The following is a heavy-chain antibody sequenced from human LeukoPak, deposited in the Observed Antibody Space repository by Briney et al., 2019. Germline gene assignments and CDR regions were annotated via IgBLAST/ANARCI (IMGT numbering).Heavy chain of an antibody. CDR2: KSYDGSNK. D-gene: IGHD6-19*01. J-gene: IGHJ4*02. CDR1: GFTFSSYG. V-gene: IGHV3-30*18. CDR3: AKDLEGYSSGQDY. Sequence: GGSLRLSCAASGFTFSSYGMHWVRQAPGKGLEWVAVKSYDGSNKYYAASVKGRFTISRDNSKNTLYLQMNSLRAEDTAVYYCAKDLEGYSSGQDYWGQGTLVTVSS.